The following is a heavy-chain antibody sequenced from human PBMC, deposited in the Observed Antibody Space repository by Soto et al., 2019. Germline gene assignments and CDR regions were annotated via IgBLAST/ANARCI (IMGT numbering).Heavy chain of an antibody. J-gene: IGHJ4*02. CDR1: GGTFSSYA. Sequence: ASVKVSCKASGGTFSSYAISWVRQAPGQGLEWMGGIIPIFGTANYAQKFQGRVTITADESTSTAYMELSSLRSEDTAVYYCARFKHFWSGYPSYFDYWGQGTLVTVSS. CDR2: IIPIFGTA. CDR3: ARFKHFWSGYPSYFDY. V-gene: IGHV1-69*13. D-gene: IGHD3-3*02.